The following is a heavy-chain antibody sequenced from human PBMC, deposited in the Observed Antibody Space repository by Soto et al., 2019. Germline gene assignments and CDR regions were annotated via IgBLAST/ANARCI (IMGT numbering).Heavy chain of an antibody. CDR2: ISGSGGST. J-gene: IGHJ2*01. D-gene: IGHD7-27*01. CDR3: AKDQNGDPYWYFDL. V-gene: IGHV3-23*01. Sequence: GGSLRLSCTASGFTFSSYAMSWVRQAPGKGLEWVSAISGSGGSTYYADSVKGRFTISRDNSKNTLYLQMNSLRAEDTAVYYCAKDQNGDPYWYFDLWGRGTLVTVSS. CDR1: GFTFSSYA.